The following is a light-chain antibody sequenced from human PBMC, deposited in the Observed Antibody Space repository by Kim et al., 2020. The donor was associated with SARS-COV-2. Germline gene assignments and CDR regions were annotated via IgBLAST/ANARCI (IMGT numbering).Light chain of an antibody. CDR2: GAS. CDR3: QQYGSSPPYT. V-gene: IGKV3-20*01. CDR1: QSVSSSY. Sequence: SPGERATLSCRADQSVSSSYLAWYQQKPVQAPRLLSYGASSRATGIPDRFSGSGSGTDFTLTISRLEPEDFAVYYCQQYGSSPPYTFVQGSKLEI. J-gene: IGKJ2*01.